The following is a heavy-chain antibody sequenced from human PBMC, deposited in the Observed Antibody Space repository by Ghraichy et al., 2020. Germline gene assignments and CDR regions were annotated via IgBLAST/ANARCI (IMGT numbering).Heavy chain of an antibody. V-gene: IGHV1-69*01. Sequence: NISCKASGGTFSNYAISWVRQAPGQGLEWMGGIIPIFGTANYGQKFQDRVTITADESTSTAYMELSSLKSEDTAMYYCARGGRGAQYYFDYWGQGTLVTVSS. CDR1: GGTFSNYA. CDR2: IIPIFGTA. J-gene: IGHJ4*02. CDR3: ARGGRGAQYYFDY.